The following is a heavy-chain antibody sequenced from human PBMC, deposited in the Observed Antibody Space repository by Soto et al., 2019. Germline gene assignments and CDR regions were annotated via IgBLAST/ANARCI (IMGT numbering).Heavy chain of an antibody. CDR1: GFIFENFG. D-gene: IGHD1-26*01. CDR3: AKNQGVELVPLATVDWFDP. J-gene: IGHJ5*02. Sequence: GGSLRLSCAASGFIFENFGMSWVRQAPGKGLEWISSISGSGFKKYYADSVKGRFTISRDNSKSTVYLELNNLSAEDTAVYHCAKNQGVELVPLATVDWFDPWGQGAVVTVS. CDR2: ISGSGFKK. V-gene: IGHV3-23*01.